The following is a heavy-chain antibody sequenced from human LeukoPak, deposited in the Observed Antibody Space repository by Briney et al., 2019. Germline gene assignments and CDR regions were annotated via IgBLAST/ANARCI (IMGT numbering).Heavy chain of an antibody. D-gene: IGHD3-22*01. V-gene: IGHV4-39*07. Sequence: SETLSLTCTVSGGSISSSSYYWGWIRQPPGKGLEWIGSIYYSGSTYYNPSLKSRVTISVDTSKNQFSLKLSSVTAADTAVYYCARDQVLNPRHLYDSSGFDAFDIWGQGTMVTVSS. CDR1: GGSISSSSYY. CDR3: ARDQVLNPRHLYDSSGFDAFDI. CDR2: IYYSGST. J-gene: IGHJ3*02.